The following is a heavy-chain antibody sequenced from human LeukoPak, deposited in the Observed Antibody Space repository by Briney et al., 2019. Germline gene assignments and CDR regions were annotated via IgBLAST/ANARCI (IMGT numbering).Heavy chain of an antibody. CDR2: ISSSSSYI. CDR3: ARDFYPDHYDSSGFYY. V-gene: IGHV3-21*01. Sequence: KTGGSLRLSCAASGFTFSSYSMNWVRQAPGKGLEWVSSISSSSSYIYYADSVKGRFTISRDNAKNSLYLQMNSLRAEDTAVYYCARDFYPDHYDSSGFYYWGQGTLVTVSS. CDR1: GFTFSSYS. D-gene: IGHD3-22*01. J-gene: IGHJ4*02.